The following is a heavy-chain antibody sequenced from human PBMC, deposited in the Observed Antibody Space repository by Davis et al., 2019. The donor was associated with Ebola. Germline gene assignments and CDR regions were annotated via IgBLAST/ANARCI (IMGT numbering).Heavy chain of an antibody. J-gene: IGHJ6*02. CDR3: ARSYVTWSGTPPDYGMDV. CDR1: GGSITTAY. CDR2: FYFNVMNT. D-gene: IGHD3-3*01. Sequence: SETLSLTCSVSGGSITTAYWSWIRQPPGEGLDWTGNFYFNVMNTHYNPSFKSRVTISVDTSRNLLSLSLSSVTAADSAVYYCARSYVTWSGTPPDYGMDVWGQGITVTVSS. V-gene: IGHV4-59*01.